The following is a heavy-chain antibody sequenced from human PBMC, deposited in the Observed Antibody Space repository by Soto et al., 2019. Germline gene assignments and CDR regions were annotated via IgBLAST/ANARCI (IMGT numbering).Heavy chain of an antibody. D-gene: IGHD1-1*01. V-gene: IGHV3-33*01. CDR3: ARDRGTLDAFDG. CDR1: GFTISSYG. CDR2: IWYDGSNE. J-gene: IGHJ3*01. Sequence: PGRSLRLSCTASGFTISSYGMYWVRQAPGKGLEWVAVIWYDGSNEYYADSVKGRFTISRDNSKNTLYLQMNSLRAEDTAVYYCARDRGTLDAFDGCGQGTVVTVSS.